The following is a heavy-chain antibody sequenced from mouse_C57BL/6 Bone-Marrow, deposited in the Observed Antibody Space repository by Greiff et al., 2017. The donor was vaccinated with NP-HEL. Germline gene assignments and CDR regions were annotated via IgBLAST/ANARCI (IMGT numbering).Heavy chain of an antibody. J-gene: IGHJ2*01. D-gene: IGHD2-10*01. CDR2: IDPSDSYT. CDR1: GYTFTSYW. CDR3: ARGPAYRDYFDD. Sequence: QVQLKQPGAELVRPGTSVKLSCKASGYTFTSYWMHWVKQRHGQGLEWIGVIDPSDSYTNYNQKFKGKATLTVDTSSSTAYMQLSSLTAADSAVYYCARGPAYRDYFDDWGQGTTLTVSS. V-gene: IGHV1-59*01.